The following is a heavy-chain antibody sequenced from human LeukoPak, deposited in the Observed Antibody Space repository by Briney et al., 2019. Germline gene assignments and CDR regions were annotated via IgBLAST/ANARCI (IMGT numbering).Heavy chain of an antibody. CDR2: ISAYNGNT. CDR1: GYTFTNYG. V-gene: IGHV1-18*01. CDR3: ARMELPYYFDY. D-gene: IGHD1-26*01. J-gene: IGHJ4*02. Sequence: ASVTVSCKASGYTFTNYGISWLRQAPAQGLEWMGWISAYNGNTNYAQKLQGRVTMTTDTSTSTAYMELRSLRSDDTAVYYCARMELPYYFDYWGQGTLVTVSS.